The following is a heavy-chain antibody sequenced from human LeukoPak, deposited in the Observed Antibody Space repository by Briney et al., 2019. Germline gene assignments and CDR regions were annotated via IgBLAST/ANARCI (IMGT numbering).Heavy chain of an antibody. CDR2: ISGSGGST. CDR3: AREPIGGYGGPLYYFDY. J-gene: IGHJ4*02. D-gene: IGHD4-23*01. V-gene: IGHV3-23*01. Sequence: TGGSLRLSCAASGFTFSSYAMSWVRQAPGKGLEWVPAISGSGGSTYYADSVKGRFTISRDNAKNSLYLQMNSLRAEDTAVYYCAREPIGGYGGPLYYFDYWGQGTLVTVSS. CDR1: GFTFSSYA.